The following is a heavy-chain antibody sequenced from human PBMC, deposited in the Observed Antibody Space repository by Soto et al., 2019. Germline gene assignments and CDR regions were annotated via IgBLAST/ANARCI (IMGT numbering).Heavy chain of an antibody. CDR1: GFTFSSYG. CDR3: AKVKGNFYADDAFEV. D-gene: IGHD4-17*01. V-gene: IGHV3-30*18. Sequence: QVHLVESGGGVVQPGTSLRLSCAASGFTFSSYGMHWVRQAPGKGLEWVYVDSVKGRFTISRDNSKNTLYLQMNSLRTEDTAVYYCAKVKGNFYADDAFEVWGQGTMVTVSS. J-gene: IGHJ3*01.